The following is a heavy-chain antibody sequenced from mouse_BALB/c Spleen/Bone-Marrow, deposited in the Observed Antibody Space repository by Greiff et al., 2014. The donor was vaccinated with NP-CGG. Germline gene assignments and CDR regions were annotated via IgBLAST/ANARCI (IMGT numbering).Heavy chain of an antibody. D-gene: IGHD2-3*01. Sequence: EVMLVESGGGLVKPGGSLKLSCATSGFTFSDYYMYWVRQTPEKRLEWVAYISNGGGSTYYPDTVKGRFTISRDNAKNTLYLQMSRLKSEDTAMYHCARPLYDGYYVAYWGQGTLVTVSA. CDR1: GFTFSDYY. CDR3: ARPLYDGYYVAY. CDR2: ISNGGGST. J-gene: IGHJ3*01. V-gene: IGHV5-12*02.